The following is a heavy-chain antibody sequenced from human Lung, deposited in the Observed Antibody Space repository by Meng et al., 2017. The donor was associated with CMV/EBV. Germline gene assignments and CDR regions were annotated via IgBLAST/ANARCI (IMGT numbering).Heavy chain of an antibody. V-gene: IGHV4-34*01. CDR1: GGSFSGYY. CDR3: ARSPWQQRGDFDY. Sequence: SQTXSLTXAVYGGSFSGYYWSWSRQPPGKGLEWIGEINHSGSTNYNPSLKSRVTISVDTSKNQFSLKLSSVTAADTAVYYCARSPWQQRGDFDYWGKETLVTVSS. J-gene: IGHJ4*02. CDR2: INHSGST. D-gene: IGHD6-13*01.